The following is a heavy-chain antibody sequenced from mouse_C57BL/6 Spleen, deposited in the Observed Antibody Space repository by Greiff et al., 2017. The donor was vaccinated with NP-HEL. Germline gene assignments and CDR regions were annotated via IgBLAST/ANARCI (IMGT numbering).Heavy chain of an antibody. Sequence: EVQLQQSGAELVRPGASVKLSCTASGFNIKNDYMHWVKQRPEQGLEWIGWIDPENGDTEYASKFQGKATITADTSSNTAYLQLSSLTSEDTAVDYCTTGDYGSSYYVWGTGTTVTVSS. J-gene: IGHJ1*03. CDR1: GFNIKNDY. V-gene: IGHV14-4*01. CDR3: TTGDYGSSYYV. D-gene: IGHD1-1*01. CDR2: IDPENGDT.